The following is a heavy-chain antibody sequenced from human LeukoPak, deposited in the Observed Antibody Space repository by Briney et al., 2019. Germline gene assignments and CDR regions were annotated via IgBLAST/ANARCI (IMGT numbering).Heavy chain of an antibody. CDR1: GFTFDDYA. CDR2: IRWNSGSI. Sequence: GGSLRLSCAASGFTFDDYAMHWAPQAPGKGLECVSGIRWNSGSIGYADSVKGRLTISRDNAKNSLELQMNSLRAEDMALYYCAKALGSGSFPYYFDSWRQATLVTVCS. D-gene: IGHD3-10*01. J-gene: IGHJ4*02. CDR3: AKALGSGSFPYYFDS. V-gene: IGHV3-9*03.